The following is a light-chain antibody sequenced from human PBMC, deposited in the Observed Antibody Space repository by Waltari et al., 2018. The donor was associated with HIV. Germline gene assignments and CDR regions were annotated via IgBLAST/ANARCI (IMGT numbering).Light chain of an antibody. Sequence: QSALTQPRSASGSPGQSTTISCTGTSGDVGCYNYVTWHQQHPGKAPKLMIYGLSKRPSGVPGRFSGSKSGNTASLTISGLQAEDEADYYCCSYAGSYTSPYVFGTGTKVTVL. V-gene: IGLV2-11*01. CDR3: CSYAGSYTSPYV. J-gene: IGLJ1*01. CDR1: SGDVGCYNY. CDR2: GLS.